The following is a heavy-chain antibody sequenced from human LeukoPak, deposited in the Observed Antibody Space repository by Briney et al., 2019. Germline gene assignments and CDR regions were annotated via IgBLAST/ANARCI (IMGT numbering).Heavy chain of an antibody. CDR3: ARDPNVAAAGTNY. Sequence: PGGSLRLSCAASGFTFSSYSMNWVRQAPGKGLEWVSSISGSSGDIYYADSVKGRFTISRDNAKNSLYLQMNSLRAEDTAVYYCARDPNVAAAGTNYWGQGTLVTVSS. J-gene: IGHJ4*02. CDR2: ISGSSGDI. V-gene: IGHV3-21*01. D-gene: IGHD6-13*01. CDR1: GFTFSSYS.